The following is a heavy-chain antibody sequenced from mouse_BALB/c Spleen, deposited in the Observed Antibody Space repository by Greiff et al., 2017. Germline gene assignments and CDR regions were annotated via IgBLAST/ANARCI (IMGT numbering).Heavy chain of an antibody. J-gene: IGHJ4*01. V-gene: IGHV3-2*02. CDR1: GYSITSDYA. Sequence: DVKLQESGPGLVKPSQSLSLTCTVTGYSITSDYAWNWIRQFPGNKLEWMGYISYSGSTSYNPSIKSRISITRDTSKNLFFLQLNSVTTEDTATYDCARHYYCSSYSYDYAMDYWGQGTSVTVSS. CDR3: ARHYYCSSYSYDYAMDY. CDR2: ISYSGST. D-gene: IGHD1-1*01.